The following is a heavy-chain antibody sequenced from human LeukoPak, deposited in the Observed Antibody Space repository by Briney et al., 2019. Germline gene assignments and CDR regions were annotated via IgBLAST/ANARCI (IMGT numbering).Heavy chain of an antibody. CDR3: AWSLGELSASPYYYGMDV. Sequence: PSETLSLTCTVSGGSISSGGYYWSWIRQHPGKGLEWVGYIYYSGSTYYNPSLKSRVTISVDTSKNQFSLKLSSVTAADTAVYYCAWSLGELSASPYYYGMDVWGQGTTVTVSS. V-gene: IGHV4-31*03. CDR2: IYYSGST. CDR1: GGSISSGGYY. D-gene: IGHD3-16*02. J-gene: IGHJ6*02.